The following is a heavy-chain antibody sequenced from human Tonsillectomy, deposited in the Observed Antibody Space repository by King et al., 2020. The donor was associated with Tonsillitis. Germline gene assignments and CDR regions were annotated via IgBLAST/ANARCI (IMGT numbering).Heavy chain of an antibody. CDR2: ITSSSNYI. Sequence: VQLVESGGGLVKPGGSLRLSCAASGFTFSSYSMNWVRQAPGKGLEWVSFITSSSNYIYYADSVKGRFTISRDNAKNSLYLQMNSLRAEDTAVYYCARGLVVQRTIDYWGQGTLVTVSS. D-gene: IGHD1-1*01. CDR1: GFTFSSYS. J-gene: IGHJ4*02. V-gene: IGHV3-21*01. CDR3: ARGLVVQRTIDY.